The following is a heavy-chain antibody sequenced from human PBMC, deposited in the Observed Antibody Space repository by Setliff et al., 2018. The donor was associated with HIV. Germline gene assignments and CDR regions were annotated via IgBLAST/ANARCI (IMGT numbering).Heavy chain of an antibody. CDR1: GGSFTNYY. V-gene: IGHV4-34*01. D-gene: IGHD4-17*01. J-gene: IGHJ5*02. CDR2: INHSGDT. Sequence: ETLSLTCVVYGGSFTNYYWSWIRQPPGKGLECIGEINHSGDTTYNPSLKSRVNMFIDTSKKQFSLKVASVTAADTAVYYCVRQHGDYAFDPWGQGTLVTVS. CDR3: VRQHGDYAFDP.